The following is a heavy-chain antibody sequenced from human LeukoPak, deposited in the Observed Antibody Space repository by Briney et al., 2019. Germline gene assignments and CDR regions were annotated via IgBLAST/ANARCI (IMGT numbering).Heavy chain of an antibody. CDR2: MSYSGRT. CDR1: GGSVSSYY. Sequence: SETLSLTCTVSGGSVSSYYWSWIRQTPEKGLEWIGYMSYSGRTDYGPSLKSRVTVSVDTSKNQFSLKMSYVTAADTGVYYCARGYCRDDICQVFPYWGQGTLVTVSS. CDR3: ARGYCRDDICQVFPY. J-gene: IGHJ4*02. V-gene: IGHV4-59*02. D-gene: IGHD2-21*02.